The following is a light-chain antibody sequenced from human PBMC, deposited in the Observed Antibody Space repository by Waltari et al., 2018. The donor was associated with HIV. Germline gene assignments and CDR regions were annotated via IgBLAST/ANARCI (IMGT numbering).Light chain of an antibody. V-gene: IGLV2-14*03. J-gene: IGLJ3*02. CDR1: SSDVGGWNH. Sequence: QSALTQPASVSGSPGQSITISCTGSSSDVGGWNHVSWYQQHPGKAPKVIIYDVDNRPSGVSNRFSGSRSGNTASLAISGLQAEDEAVYYCTSFTTSNTWVFGGGTKLTVL. CDR3: TSFTTSNTWV. CDR2: DVD.